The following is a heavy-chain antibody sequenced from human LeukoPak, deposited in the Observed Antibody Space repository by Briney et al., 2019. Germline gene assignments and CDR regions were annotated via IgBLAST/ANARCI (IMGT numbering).Heavy chain of an antibody. V-gene: IGHV3-11*06. CDR2: ISSSSSHT. J-gene: IGHJ4*02. Sequence: GGSLRLSCAASGFTFSDYYMSWIRQAPGKGLEWVSYISSSSSHTNYADSVKGRFTISRDNAKNSLYLQMNSLRAEDTAVYYCARGPPGYSSAPNDYWGQGTLVTVSS. CDR1: GFTFSDYY. D-gene: IGHD6-19*01. CDR3: ARGPPGYSSAPNDY.